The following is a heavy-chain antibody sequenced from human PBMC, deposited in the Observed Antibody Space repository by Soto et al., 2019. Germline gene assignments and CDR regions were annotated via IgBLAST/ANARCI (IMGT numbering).Heavy chain of an antibody. Sequence: GASVKVSCKASGYTFTSYDINWVRQATGQGLEWMGWMNPNSGNTGYAQKFQGRVTMTRNTSISTAYMELSSLRSEDTAVYYCARWPGITIFGVVITGNYYGMDVWGQGTTVTVSS. D-gene: IGHD3-3*01. CDR2: MNPNSGNT. CDR1: GYTFTSYD. V-gene: IGHV1-8*01. CDR3: ARWPGITIFGVVITGNYYGMDV. J-gene: IGHJ6*02.